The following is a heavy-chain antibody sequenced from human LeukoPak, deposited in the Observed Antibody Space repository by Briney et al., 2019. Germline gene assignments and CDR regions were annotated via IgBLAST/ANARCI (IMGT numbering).Heavy chain of an antibody. Sequence: QTGGSLRLSCAASGFTFSSYAMSWVRQAPGKGLEWVSAISGSGGSTYYADSVKGRFTISRDNSKNTLYLQMNSLRAEDTAVYYCAKGLEDIVVVVADTGVDYWGQGTLVTVSS. CDR2: ISGSGGST. D-gene: IGHD2-15*01. V-gene: IGHV3-23*01. J-gene: IGHJ4*02. CDR3: AKGLEDIVVVVADTGVDY. CDR1: GFTFSSYA.